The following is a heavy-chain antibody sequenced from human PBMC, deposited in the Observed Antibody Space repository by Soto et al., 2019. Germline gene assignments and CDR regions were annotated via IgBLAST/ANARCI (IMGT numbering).Heavy chain of an antibody. V-gene: IGHV3-30-3*01. Sequence: GGSLRLSCAASGFTFSSYAMHWFRQAPGKGLEWVAVISYDGSNKYYADSVKGRFTISRDNSKNTLYLQMNSLRAEDTAVYYCARARGPYSSSGGYFDYWGQGTLVTVSS. CDR3: ARARGPYSSSGGYFDY. J-gene: IGHJ4*02. CDR2: ISYDGSNK. CDR1: GFTFSSYA. D-gene: IGHD6-13*01.